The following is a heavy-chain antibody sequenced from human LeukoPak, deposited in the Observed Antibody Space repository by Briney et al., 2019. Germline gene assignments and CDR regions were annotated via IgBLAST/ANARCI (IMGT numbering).Heavy chain of an antibody. CDR3: ARSSDCSSTSCYTVYWFDP. V-gene: IGHV4-59*12. J-gene: IGHJ5*02. CDR2: IYYSGST. Sequence: PSETLSLTCTVSGGSISSYYWSWIRQPPGKGLEWIGYIYYSGSTNYNPSLKSRVTISVDTSKNQFSLKLSSVTAADTAVYYCARSSDCSSTSCYTVYWFDPWGQGTLVTVSS. CDR1: GGSISSYY. D-gene: IGHD2-2*02.